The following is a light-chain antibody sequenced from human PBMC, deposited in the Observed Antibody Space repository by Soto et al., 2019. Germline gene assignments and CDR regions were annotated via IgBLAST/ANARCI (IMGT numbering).Light chain of an antibody. J-gene: IGLJ3*02. CDR1: SSDIGGYNS. CDR3: SSSAGTNSFVL. CDR2: EVN. Sequence: QSVLTQPPPASGSPGQSVTISCTGTSSDIGGYNSVSWYQQHPGKAPKLMIYEVNKRPLGVPERFSGSKSGNTASLTVSGLQADDEADYYCSSSAGTNSFVLFGGGTKLTVL. V-gene: IGLV2-8*01.